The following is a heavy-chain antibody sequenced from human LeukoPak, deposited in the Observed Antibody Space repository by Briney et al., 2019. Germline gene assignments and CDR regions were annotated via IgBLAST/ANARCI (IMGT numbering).Heavy chain of an antibody. CDR3: ARHGNWGGPDY. Sequence: SQTLSLTCAVSGDSITSSSYYWAWIRQPPGKGLEWIGNTYHSASTYYNSSLKSRVTTTVDTSRNQFSLKLSSVTAADTAVYYCARHGNWGGPDYWGQGTLVSVPS. CDR1: GDSITSSSYY. V-gene: IGHV4-39*01. D-gene: IGHD7-27*01. CDR2: TYHSAST. J-gene: IGHJ4*02.